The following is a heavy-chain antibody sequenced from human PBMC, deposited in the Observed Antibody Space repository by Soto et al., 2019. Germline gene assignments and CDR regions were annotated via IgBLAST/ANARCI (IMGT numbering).Heavy chain of an antibody. CDR1: GFTFSSYW. CDR3: AREAYYDFWSGSKPS. CDR2: IKQDGSEK. D-gene: IGHD3-3*01. Sequence: GGSLRLSCAASGFTFSSYWMSWVRQAPGKGLEWVANIKQDGSEKYYVDSVKGRFTISRDNAKNSLYPQMNSLRAEDTAVYYCAREAYYDFWSGSKPSWGQGTLVTVSS. J-gene: IGHJ4*02. V-gene: IGHV3-7*01.